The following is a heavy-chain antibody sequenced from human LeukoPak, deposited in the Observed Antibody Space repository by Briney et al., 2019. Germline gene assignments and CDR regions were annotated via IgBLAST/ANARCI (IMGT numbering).Heavy chain of an antibody. CDR2: IYYSGST. Sequence: PSETLSLTCTVSGGSISSYYWSWIRQPPGKGLEWIGYIYYSGSTNYNPSLKSRVTISADTSKNQFSLKLSSVTAADTAVYYCAREVSSSSHFDYWGQGTLVTVSS. D-gene: IGHD6-13*01. CDR3: AREVSSSSHFDY. CDR1: GGSISSYY. J-gene: IGHJ4*02. V-gene: IGHV4-59*01.